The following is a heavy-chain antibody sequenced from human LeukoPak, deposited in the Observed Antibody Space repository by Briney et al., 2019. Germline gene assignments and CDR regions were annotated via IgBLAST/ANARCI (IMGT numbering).Heavy chain of an antibody. Sequence: PGGSLRLSCAASGFTFSSYAMHWVRQAPGKGLEWVAVISYDGSNKYYADSVKGRFTISRDNSKNTLYLQMNSLRAEDTAVYYCASSVTTIWFYYYYGMDAWGQGTTVTVSS. V-gene: IGHV3-30-3*01. CDR1: GFTFSSYA. D-gene: IGHD4-17*01. J-gene: IGHJ6*02. CDR3: ASSVTTIWFYYYYGMDA. CDR2: ISYDGSNK.